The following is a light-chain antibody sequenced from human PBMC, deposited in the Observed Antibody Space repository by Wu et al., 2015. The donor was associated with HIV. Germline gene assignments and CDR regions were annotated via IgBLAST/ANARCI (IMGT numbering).Light chain of an antibody. CDR2: GTS. CDR1: QSVSSSY. J-gene: IGKJ1*01. Sequence: IVLTQSPATLSVSPGQRATLSCRASQSVSSSYLAWYQQKPGQAPRLLIYGTSSRATGIPDRFSGSGSGTDFTLTISRLEPEDFAVYYCQQYGSSPVAFGQGTKVEIK. CDR3: QQYGSSPVA. V-gene: IGKV3-20*01.